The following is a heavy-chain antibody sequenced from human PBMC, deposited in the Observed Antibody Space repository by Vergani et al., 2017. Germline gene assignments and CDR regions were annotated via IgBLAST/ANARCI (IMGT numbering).Heavy chain of an antibody. V-gene: IGHV3-30*02. Sequence: QVQLVESGGGVVQPGGSLRLSCAASGFTFSSYGMHWVRQAPGKGLEWVAFIRYDGSKKYYADSVKGRFTISRDNSKNTLYLQMNSLRAEDTAVYYCAKDRSGWYGNLDDWGQGTLVTVSS. CDR2: IRYDGSKK. CDR1: GFTFSSYG. J-gene: IGHJ4*02. CDR3: AKDRSGWYGNLDD. D-gene: IGHD6-19*01.